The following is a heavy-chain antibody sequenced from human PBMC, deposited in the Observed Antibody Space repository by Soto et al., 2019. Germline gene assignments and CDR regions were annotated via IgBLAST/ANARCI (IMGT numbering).Heavy chain of an antibody. D-gene: IGHD6-19*01. J-gene: IGHJ4*02. CDR2: IRSKANSYAT. Sequence: GGSLRLSCAASGFTFSGSAMHWARQASGKGLEWVGRIRSKANSYATAYAAWVKGRFTISRDDSKNTAYLQMNSLKTEDTAVYYCTRPSSGWGQGTLVTVSS. CDR1: GFTFSGSA. CDR3: TRPSSG. V-gene: IGHV3-73*01.